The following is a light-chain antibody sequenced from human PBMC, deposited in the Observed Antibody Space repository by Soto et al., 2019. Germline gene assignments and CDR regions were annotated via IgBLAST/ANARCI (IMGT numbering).Light chain of an antibody. CDR3: QQYRNWPPWT. CDR1: LTVSRN. J-gene: IGKJ1*01. V-gene: IGKV3-15*01. Sequence: ETVMTQSPGTLSVAPGERATLSCRASLTVSRNLAWYQQKPGQAPRLLIYGASTRATGIPDRFSGSGAGTELTLTISSLQTEDSAIYYCQQYRNWPPWTFGQGTRVEIK. CDR2: GAS.